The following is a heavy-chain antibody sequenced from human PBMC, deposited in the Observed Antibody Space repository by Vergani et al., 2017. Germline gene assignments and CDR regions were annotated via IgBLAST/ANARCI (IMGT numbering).Heavy chain of an antibody. Sequence: EVQLVESGGGLVQPGGSLRLSCAASGFTFSSYWMHWVRQAPGKGLVWVSRINSDGSSTRYADSVKGRFTISRDNAKNTLYLQMNSLRAEDTAVYYCARGSVAGPDLFDYWGQGTLVTVSS. D-gene: IGHD6-19*01. J-gene: IGHJ4*02. CDR1: GFTFSSYW. CDR2: INSDGSST. V-gene: IGHV3-74*02. CDR3: ARGSVAGPDLFDY.